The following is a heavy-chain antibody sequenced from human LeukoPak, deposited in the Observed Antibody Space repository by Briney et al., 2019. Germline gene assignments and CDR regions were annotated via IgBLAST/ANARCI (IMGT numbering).Heavy chain of an antibody. CDR3: ARGLHYYDSSGYYY. J-gene: IGHJ4*02. D-gene: IGHD3-22*01. CDR1: GGSFSVYY. V-gene: IGHV4-34*01. CDR2: INHSGST. Sequence: SETLSLTCAVYGGSFSVYYWSWIRQPPGKGLEWIGEINHSGSTNYNPSLKSRVTISVDTSKNQFSLKLSSVTAADTAVYYCARGLHYYDSSGYYYWGQGTLVTVSS.